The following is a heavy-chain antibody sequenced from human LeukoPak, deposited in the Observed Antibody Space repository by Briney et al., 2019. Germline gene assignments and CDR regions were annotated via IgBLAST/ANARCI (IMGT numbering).Heavy chain of an antibody. CDR3: ARDQGAAWFDP. Sequence: SETLSLTCAVSGGSISSNNWWGWVRQPPGKGLEWIGEIYHSGSPNYNPSLKSRVTISVDKSKNQFSLKLSSVTAADTAVYYCARDQGAAWFDPWGQGTLVTVSS. D-gene: IGHD2-15*01. V-gene: IGHV4-4*02. CDR1: GGSISSNNW. J-gene: IGHJ5*02. CDR2: IYHSGSP.